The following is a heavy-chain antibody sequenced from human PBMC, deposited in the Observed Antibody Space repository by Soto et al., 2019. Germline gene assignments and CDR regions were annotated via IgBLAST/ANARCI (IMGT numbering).Heavy chain of an antibody. CDR1: GFTFSSYG. Sequence: PGGSLRLSCAASGFTFSSYGMHWVRQAPGKGLEWVAVISYDGSNKYYADSVKGRFTISRDNSKNTLYLQMNSLRAEDTAVYYCAKDLRVFGVVIIGYGMDVWGQGTTVTVSS. CDR2: ISYDGSNK. CDR3: AKDLRVFGVVIIGYGMDV. D-gene: IGHD3-3*01. V-gene: IGHV3-30*18. J-gene: IGHJ6*02.